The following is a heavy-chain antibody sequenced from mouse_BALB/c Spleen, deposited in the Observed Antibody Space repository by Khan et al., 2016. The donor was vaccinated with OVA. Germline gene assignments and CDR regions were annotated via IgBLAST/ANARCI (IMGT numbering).Heavy chain of an antibody. V-gene: IGHV1-55*01. CDR1: GYTFTSYW. Sequence: QVQLQQSGAELVKPGASVKMSCKASGYTFTSYWINWVKQRPGQGLEWIGDIYPGGPITNYNEKFKNKATLTLDTSSSPAYMQLRSLTSEDSAVYSCSRSPYTDWYCDVWGAGTTGTVSS. J-gene: IGHJ1*01. CDR3: SRSPYTDWYCDV. CDR2: IYPGGPIT.